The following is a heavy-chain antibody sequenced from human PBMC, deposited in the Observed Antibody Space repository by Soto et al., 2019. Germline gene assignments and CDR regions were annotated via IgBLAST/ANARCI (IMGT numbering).Heavy chain of an antibody. CDR3: ARVRREFDTIGPVEY. J-gene: IGHJ1*01. CDR2: IYFGGST. Sequence: SETLSLTCAVSGGSISSGDYSWNWIRQPPGKGLEWIGYIYFGGSTYYNPSLQSRVTMSVDRSRNQFSLKLNSVTAADTAVYYCARVRREFDTIGPVEYWGQDTL. CDR1: GGSISSGDYS. D-gene: IGHD3-10*01. V-gene: IGHV4-30-2*01.